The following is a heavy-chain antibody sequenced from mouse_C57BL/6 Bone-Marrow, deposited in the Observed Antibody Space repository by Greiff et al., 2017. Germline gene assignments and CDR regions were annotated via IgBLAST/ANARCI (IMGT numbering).Heavy chain of an antibody. D-gene: IGHD1-1*01. CDR2: ISSGGSYT. Sequence: EVKLMESGGDLVKPGGSLKLSCAASGFTFSSYGMSWVRQTPDKRLEWVATISSGGSYTYYPDSVKGRVTISRDNAKNTLYLQMSSLKSEDTAVYYCARDGNYVPYYAMDYWGQGTSVTVSA. CDR3: ARDGNYVPYYAMDY. J-gene: IGHJ4*01. CDR1: GFTFSSYG. V-gene: IGHV5-6*01.